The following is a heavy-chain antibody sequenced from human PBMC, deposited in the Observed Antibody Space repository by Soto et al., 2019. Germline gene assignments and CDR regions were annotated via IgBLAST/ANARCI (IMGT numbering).Heavy chain of an antibody. CDR3: ARGIKAARQYYYYGMDV. V-gene: IGHV1-69*06. Sequence: SVKVSCKASGGTFSSYAISWVRQAPGQGLEWMGGIIPIFGTANYAQKFQGRVTITADKSTSTAYMELSSLRSEDTAVYYCARGIKAARQYYYYGMDVWGQGTTVTVS. CDR2: IIPIFGTA. J-gene: IGHJ6*02. D-gene: IGHD6-6*01. CDR1: GGTFSSYA.